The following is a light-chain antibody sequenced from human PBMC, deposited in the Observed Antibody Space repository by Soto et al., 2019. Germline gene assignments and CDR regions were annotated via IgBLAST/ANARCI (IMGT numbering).Light chain of an antibody. CDR1: SSNIGRNS. Sequence: QSVLIQPPSASGTPGQRVTISCSGSSSNIGRNSVNWYQQLPGTAPRLVIYVNNQRPSGVSARFSGSRSGTTASLAISGLQAEDEADYYCAAWDDSLSVFFGGGTKVTVL. CDR3: AAWDDSLSVF. J-gene: IGLJ2*01. V-gene: IGLV1-44*01. CDR2: VNN.